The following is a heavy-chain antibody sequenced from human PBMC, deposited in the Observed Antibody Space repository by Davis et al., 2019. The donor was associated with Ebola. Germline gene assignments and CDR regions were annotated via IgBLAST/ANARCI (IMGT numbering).Heavy chain of an antibody. D-gene: IGHD5-12*01. CDR3: ARSGYDQNY. CDR1: GLTFSSYA. V-gene: IGHV3-23*01. J-gene: IGHJ4*02. CDR2: ISGSGGST. Sequence: GESLKISCAASGLTFSSYAMSWVRQAPGKGLEWVSTISGSGGSTYHADSVKGRFTISRDNAKNSLYLQMNSLRAEDTAVYYCARSGYDQNYWGQGTLVTVSS.